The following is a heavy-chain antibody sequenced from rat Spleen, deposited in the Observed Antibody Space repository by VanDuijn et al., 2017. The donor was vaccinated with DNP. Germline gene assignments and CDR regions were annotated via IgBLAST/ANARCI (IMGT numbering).Heavy chain of an antibody. D-gene: IGHD4-3*01. CDR1: GFSFREYY. CDR3: ARQREFGDWFFDF. V-gene: IGHV5-22*01. Sequence: EVQLVESGGGLVQPGRSLKLSCAVSGFSFREYYMAWVRQAPTKGLEWVADISADGGVTYYGGSVKGRFTISRDNAKSTLYLQMNSLRSEDMATYYCARQREFGDWFFDFWGPGTMVTVSS. J-gene: IGHJ1*01. CDR2: ISADGGVT.